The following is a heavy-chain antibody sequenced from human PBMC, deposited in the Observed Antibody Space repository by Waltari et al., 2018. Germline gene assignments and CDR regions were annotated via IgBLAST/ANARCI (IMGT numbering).Heavy chain of an antibody. CDR1: GFTFSSYA. J-gene: IGHJ3*02. CDR3: AKDPFTMIVVVTNDAFDI. Sequence: EVQLVESGGGLVQPGGSLRLSCAASGFTFSSYAMNWVRQAPGKGLEWVSAISGSGGSTYYADSVKGRFTISRDNSKNTLYLQMNSLRAEDTAVYYCAKDPFTMIVVVTNDAFDIWGQGTMVTVSS. CDR2: ISGSGGST. V-gene: IGHV3-23*04. D-gene: IGHD3-22*01.